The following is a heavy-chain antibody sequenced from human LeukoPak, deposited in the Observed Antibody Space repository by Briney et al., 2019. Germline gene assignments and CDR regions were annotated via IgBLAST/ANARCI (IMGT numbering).Heavy chain of an antibody. CDR3: ARPSPKLLGAFDI. D-gene: IGHD2-15*01. Sequence: PSETLSLTCTVSGGSTSSSSYYWGWIRQPPGKGLDWIGSIYYSGNTYYDPSLKSRVTISVDTSKNQFSLKLSSVTAADTAVYYCARPSPKLLGAFDIWGQGTMVTVSS. CDR1: GGSTSSSSYY. V-gene: IGHV4-39*07. J-gene: IGHJ3*02. CDR2: IYYSGNT.